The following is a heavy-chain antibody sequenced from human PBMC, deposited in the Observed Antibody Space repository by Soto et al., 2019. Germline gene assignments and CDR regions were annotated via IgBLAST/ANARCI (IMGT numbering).Heavy chain of an antibody. CDR2: IKQDGSEK. D-gene: IGHD6-13*01. CDR3: ARIDYSSSWYFDY. V-gene: IGHV3-7*01. Sequence: EVQLVESGGGLVQPGXSLRLSCAASGFTFSSYWMSWVRQAPGKGLEWVANIKQDGSEKYYVDSVKGRFTISRDNAKNSLYLQMNSLRAEDTAVYYCARIDYSSSWYFDYWGQGTLVTVSS. J-gene: IGHJ4*02. CDR1: GFTFSSYW.